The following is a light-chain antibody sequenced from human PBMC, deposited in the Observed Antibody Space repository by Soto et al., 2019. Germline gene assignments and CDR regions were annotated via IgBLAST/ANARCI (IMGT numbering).Light chain of an antibody. CDR2: GNN. J-gene: IGLJ1*01. Sequence: QSVLTQPPSVSGAPGQRVTISCTGSSSNIGAGYDVHWYQRLPGTAPKLLIFGNNNRPSGVPDRFSGSKSGTSASLAITGLQAEDEADYYCQSYDSSLNGYVSGTGTKVTVL. CDR1: SSNIGAGYD. CDR3: QSYDSSLNGYV. V-gene: IGLV1-40*01.